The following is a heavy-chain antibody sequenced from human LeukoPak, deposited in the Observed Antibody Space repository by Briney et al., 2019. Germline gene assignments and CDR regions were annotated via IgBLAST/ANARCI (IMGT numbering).Heavy chain of an antibody. CDR2: ISSSGSTI. CDR3: ARYNWNDGWAFDI. CDR1: GFILSSYE. J-gene: IGHJ3*02. D-gene: IGHD1-20*01. V-gene: IGHV3-48*03. Sequence: GGSRRLSCAASGFILSSYEMNWVRQAPGKGLEWLSYISSSGSTIYYADSVKGRFTISRDNAKNSLYLQMNRLRAEDTAVYYCARYNWNDGWAFDIWGQGTMVTVSS.